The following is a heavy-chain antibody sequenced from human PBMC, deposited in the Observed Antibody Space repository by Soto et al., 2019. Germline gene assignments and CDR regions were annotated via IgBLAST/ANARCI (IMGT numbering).Heavy chain of an antibody. CDR1: GYTFTSYG. CDR3: AREDPTSLN. Sequence: QVQLVQSGAEVKKPGASVKVSCKASGYTFTSYGISWVRQAPGQGLEWMGWISAYNGNTNYAQKLRGRVTMTKTTTTSTAYMELRSRRADDTAEYYRAREDPTSLNWGQGTLVTVSS. CDR2: ISAYNGNT. J-gene: IGHJ4*02. D-gene: IGHD2-2*01. V-gene: IGHV1-18*01.